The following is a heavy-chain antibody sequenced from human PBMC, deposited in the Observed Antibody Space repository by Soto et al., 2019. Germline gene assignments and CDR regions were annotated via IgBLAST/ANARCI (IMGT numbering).Heavy chain of an antibody. J-gene: IGHJ4*01. D-gene: IGHD3-9*01. CDR3: ARMSLFYFFDS. CDR2: IYHSGIT. Sequence: KPSETLSLTCPVSSDSMTSYYWTWIRQPPGKGLECIGYIYHSGITNYNPSLKSRVTISLDTSKNQFSLRLSSVTAADTAVYYCARMSLFYFFDSWGQGTLVTVSS. CDR1: SDSMTSYY. V-gene: IGHV4-59*01.